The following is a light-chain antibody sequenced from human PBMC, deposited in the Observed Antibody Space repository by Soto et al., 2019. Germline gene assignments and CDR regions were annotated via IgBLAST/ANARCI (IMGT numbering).Light chain of an antibody. Sequence: EIVLTQSPGTLCLSPGDRATLSCRASQSVSTSYLAWYQQKPGQAPRLLIYGASSRATGIPDRFSGSGSGTDFTLTISGLEPEDFAVYYCQQYGNSRGTFGRGTTGDNK. CDR2: GAS. J-gene: IGKJ1*01. CDR3: QQYGNSRGT. V-gene: IGKV3-20*01. CDR1: QSVSTSY.